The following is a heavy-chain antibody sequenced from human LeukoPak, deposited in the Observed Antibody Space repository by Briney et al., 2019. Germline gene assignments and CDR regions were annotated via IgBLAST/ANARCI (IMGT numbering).Heavy chain of an antibody. V-gene: IGHV3-23*01. CDR1: GFTFSSYA. CDR2: ISGSGGST. D-gene: IGHD3-10*01. J-gene: IGHJ4*02. Sequence: GGSLRLSCAASGFTFSSYAMSWVRQAPGKGLEWVSAISGSGGSTYYADSVKGRFTISRDNSKNTLYLQMNSLRAEDTAVYYCAKGSLRFGELSYYWGQRTLVTVSS. CDR3: AKGSLRFGELSYY.